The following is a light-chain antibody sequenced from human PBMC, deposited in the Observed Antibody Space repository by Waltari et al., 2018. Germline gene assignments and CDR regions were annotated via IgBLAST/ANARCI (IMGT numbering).Light chain of an antibody. CDR1: KIGSNI. V-gene: IGLV3-21*02. CDR3: QVWDSGSNHYV. CDR2: DDG. J-gene: IGLJ1*01. Sequence: SYELTQPPSASVAPGQTARITCDGDKIGSNIAHWYQHKPGQAPVLVVYDDGDRPSGIPERFSGSNSGNTAALTISRVDAGDEAEYYCQVWDSGSNHYVFGTVTKVTVL.